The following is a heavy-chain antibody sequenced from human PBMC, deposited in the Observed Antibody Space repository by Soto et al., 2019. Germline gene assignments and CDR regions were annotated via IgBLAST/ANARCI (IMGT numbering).Heavy chain of an antibody. J-gene: IGHJ6*02. Sequence: TLSLTCTASGVAINNDVFYFTCIGQRQGRGLELIGYIYYSGSTFYNPSLKSRASISIDTSKNPFSLNLSSVSAADTAVYYCARDVSLNYGLDVWGRGTTVTVSS. CDR1: GVAINNDVFY. CDR2: IYYSGST. CDR3: ARDVSLNYGLDV. V-gene: IGHV4-31*03.